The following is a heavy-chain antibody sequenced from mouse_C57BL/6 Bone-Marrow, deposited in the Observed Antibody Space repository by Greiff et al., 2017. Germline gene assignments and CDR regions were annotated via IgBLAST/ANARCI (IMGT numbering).Heavy chain of an antibody. Sequence: QVHVKQSGAELVRPGASVTLSCKASGYTFTDYEMHWVKQTPVHGLEWIGAIDPETGGTAYNQKFKGKAILTADKSSSTAYMEIRSLTSEDSSVYYCTRLDYWGKGTTLTVSS. J-gene: IGHJ2*01. CDR3: TRLDY. CDR2: IDPETGGT. V-gene: IGHV1-15*01. CDR1: GYTFTDYE.